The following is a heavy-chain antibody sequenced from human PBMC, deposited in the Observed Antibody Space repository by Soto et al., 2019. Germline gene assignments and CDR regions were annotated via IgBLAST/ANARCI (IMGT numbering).Heavy chain of an antibody. CDR2: ISGSGGST. CDR1: GFTFSSYA. J-gene: IGHJ4*02. Sequence: GGSLRLSCAASGFTFSSYAMSWVRQAPGKGLEWVSAISGSGGSTYYADSVKGRFTISRDNSKNTLDLQMNSLRAEDTAVYYCAKGNRVEVGATDYWGQGTLVTVSS. D-gene: IGHD1-26*01. V-gene: IGHV3-23*01. CDR3: AKGNRVEVGATDY.